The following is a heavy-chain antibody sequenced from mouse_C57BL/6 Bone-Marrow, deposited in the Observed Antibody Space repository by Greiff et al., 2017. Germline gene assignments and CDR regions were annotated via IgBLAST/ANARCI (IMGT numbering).Heavy chain of an antibody. CDR1: GFNIKDYY. CDR3: TTRFGYYGRYYAMDY. CDR2: IDPEGGDT. Sequence: VQLQQSGAELVRPGASVKLSCTASGFNIKDYYMHWVKQRPEQGLEWIGRIDPEGGDTEYAPKFPGKATMTADTSSSTAFLQLSSLTSEDTAVYYCTTRFGYYGRYYAMDYWGQGTSVTVSS. V-gene: IGHV14-1*01. D-gene: IGHD1-1*01. J-gene: IGHJ4*01.